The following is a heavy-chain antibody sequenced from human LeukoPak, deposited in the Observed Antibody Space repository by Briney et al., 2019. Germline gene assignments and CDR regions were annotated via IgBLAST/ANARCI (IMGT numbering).Heavy chain of an antibody. CDR1: GFTFSNYA. Sequence: GVSLRLSCAASGFTFSNYAMNWVRQAPGKGLEWVSAISGSSDSTYYVDSVKGRFTISRDNPKNTLYLQMNSLRAEDTAVYYCAKDRSYSYGGIDYWGQGTLVTVSS. CDR3: AKDRSYSYGGIDY. V-gene: IGHV3-23*01. J-gene: IGHJ4*02. CDR2: ISGSSDST. D-gene: IGHD5-18*01.